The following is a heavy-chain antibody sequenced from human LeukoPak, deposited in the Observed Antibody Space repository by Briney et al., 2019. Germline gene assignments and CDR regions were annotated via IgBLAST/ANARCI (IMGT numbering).Heavy chain of an antibody. J-gene: IGHJ6*04. V-gene: IGHV5-10-1*01. CDR1: GSSFTSYW. Sequence: GESLKISCKGSGSSFTSYWISWVRQMPGKGLEWMGRIDPSDSYTNCSPSFQGHVTISADKSISTAYLQWSSLKASDTAMYYCARHEAYYDILTATYYYYGMDVWGKGTTVTVSS. CDR2: IDPSDSYT. CDR3: ARHEAYYDILTATYYYYGMDV. D-gene: IGHD3-9*01.